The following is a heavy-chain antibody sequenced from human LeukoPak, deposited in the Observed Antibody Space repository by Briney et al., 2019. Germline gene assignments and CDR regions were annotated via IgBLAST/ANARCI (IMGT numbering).Heavy chain of an antibody. Sequence: GGSLRLSCAASRFTFSSYWMHWVRQAPGKGLVWVSRINSDGSSTSYADSVKGRFTISRDNAKNTLYLQMNSLRAEDTAVYYCARALTVADYYFDYWGQGTLVTVSS. V-gene: IGHV3-74*01. CDR1: RFTFSSYW. D-gene: IGHD6-19*01. CDR2: INSDGSST. CDR3: ARALTVADYYFDY. J-gene: IGHJ4*02.